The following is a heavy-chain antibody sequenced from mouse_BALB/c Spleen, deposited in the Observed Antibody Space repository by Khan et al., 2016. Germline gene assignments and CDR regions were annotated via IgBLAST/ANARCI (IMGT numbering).Heavy chain of an antibody. J-gene: IGHJ4*01. V-gene: IGHV2-4-1*01. D-gene: IGHD4-1*01. CDR1: GFSLTSYG. CDR2: IWSGGST. Sequence: QVQLKQSGPGLVQPSQSLSITCTVSGFSLTSYGIHWVRQSPGKGLEWLGVIWSGGSTDYNAPFISRLSISKDSSKSQVFFKMNRLQAEGTAVYYCARNFPWEAMDSWSQGTSVTVSS. CDR3: ARNFPWEAMDS.